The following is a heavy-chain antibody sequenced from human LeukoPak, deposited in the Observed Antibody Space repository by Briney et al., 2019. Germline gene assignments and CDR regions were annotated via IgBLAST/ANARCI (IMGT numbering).Heavy chain of an antibody. J-gene: IGHJ4*01. CDR2: SRDKGNSYTT. CDR3: TKLARAPRDFDY. V-gene: IGHV3-72*01. D-gene: IGHD3-10*01. CDR1: GFTFSSYG. Sequence: AGGSLRLSCAASGFTFSSYGMSWVRQAPGKGLEWVGRSRDKGNSYTTAYAASVRGRFTISRDDSKNSLYLQMNSLKIEDTAVYYCTKLARAPRDFDYWGQGTLVTVSS.